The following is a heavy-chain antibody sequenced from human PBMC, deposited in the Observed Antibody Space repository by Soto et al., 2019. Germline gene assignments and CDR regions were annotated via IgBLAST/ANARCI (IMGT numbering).Heavy chain of an antibody. CDR2: IYASGSP. V-gene: IGHV4-59*01. J-gene: IGHJ4*02. CDR3: ARGVGSSPPRY. D-gene: IGHD1-26*01. CDR1: GGSISVYY. Sequence: TSETLSLTCTISGGSISVYYWSWIRQSPGQALEWIGYIYASGSPYYNPSLRSRVLISADTSKTQVSLELTSATAADPPVYFCARGVGSSPPRYWGRGTLVTVSS.